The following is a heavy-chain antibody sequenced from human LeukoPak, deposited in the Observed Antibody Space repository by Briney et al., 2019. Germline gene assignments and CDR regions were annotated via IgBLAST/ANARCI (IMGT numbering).Heavy chain of an antibody. V-gene: IGHV4-59*01. CDR3: ARARDGYHP. CDR1: GGSISSYY. CDR2: IYYSGST. D-gene: IGHD5-24*01. J-gene: IGHJ5*02. Sequence: SETLSLTCTVSGGSISSYYWSWIRQPPGKGLEWIGYIYYSGSTNYNPSLKSRVTISVDTSKNQFSLKLSSVTAADTAVYYCARARDGYHPWGQGTLVTVSS.